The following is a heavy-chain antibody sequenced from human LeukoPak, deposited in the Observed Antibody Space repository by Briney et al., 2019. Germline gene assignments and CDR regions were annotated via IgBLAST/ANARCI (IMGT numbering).Heavy chain of an antibody. CDR1: GYTFTVYY. Sequence: ASVTVSCTASGYTFTVYYMHWVRQAPGQGLEWMGWINPNSGGTNYAQKFQGRVTITRDTSISTAYMELSRLRSDDTAVYYCAVGAGGTMIVVDHDAFDIWGQGTMVTVSS. D-gene: IGHD3-22*01. V-gene: IGHV1-2*02. CDR2: INPNSGGT. J-gene: IGHJ3*02. CDR3: AVGAGGTMIVVDHDAFDI.